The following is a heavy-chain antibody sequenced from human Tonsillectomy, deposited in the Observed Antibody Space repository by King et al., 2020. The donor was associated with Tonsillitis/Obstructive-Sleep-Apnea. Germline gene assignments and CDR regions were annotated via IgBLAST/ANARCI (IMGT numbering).Heavy chain of an antibody. J-gene: IGHJ6*03. Sequence: QLQESGPGLVKPSETLSLTCNVSGGSISSSSSYWGWIRPPPGKGLEWIASIYYSGSTYYNPSLKSRVTISVDTSKNQFSLNLSSVTAADTAVYYCAARREYGDSTDYYFYYMDVWGKGTTVTVSS. CDR1: GGSISSSSSY. V-gene: IGHV4-39*01. CDR3: AARREYGDSTDYYFYYMDV. D-gene: IGHD4-17*01. CDR2: IYYSGST.